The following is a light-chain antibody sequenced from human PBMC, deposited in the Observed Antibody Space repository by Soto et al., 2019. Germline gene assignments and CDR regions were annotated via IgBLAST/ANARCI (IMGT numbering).Light chain of an antibody. Sequence: QMTQSPSSLSASVGDRVTITCRASQSISSYLNWYQQKPGKAPKLLIYAASSLQSGVPSRFRGSGSGTDFTFTISRLQPEDIATYYCQQYENLPTFGQGTRLEIK. CDR2: AAS. V-gene: IGKV1-33*01. J-gene: IGKJ5*01. CDR1: QSISSY. CDR3: QQYENLPT.